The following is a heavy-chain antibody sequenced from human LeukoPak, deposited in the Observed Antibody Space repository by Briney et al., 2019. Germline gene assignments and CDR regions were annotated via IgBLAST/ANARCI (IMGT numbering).Heavy chain of an antibody. CDR1: GGSISSGGYY. CDR2: IYYSGST. CDR3: ARDDQRDSSGYYYGFDY. J-gene: IGHJ4*02. V-gene: IGHV4-31*03. Sequence: SETLSLTCTVSGGSISSGGYYWSWIRQHPGKGLEWIGYIYYSGSTYYNPSLKSRVTISVDTSKNQFSLKLSSVTAADTAVYYCARDDQRDSSGYYYGFDYWGQGTLVTVSS. D-gene: IGHD3-22*01.